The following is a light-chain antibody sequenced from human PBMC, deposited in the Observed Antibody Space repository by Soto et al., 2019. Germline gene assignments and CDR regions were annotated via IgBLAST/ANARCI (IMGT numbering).Light chain of an antibody. V-gene: IGKV3-15*01. CDR1: QSVSSN. CDR3: QQYNNWPVSVP. J-gene: IGKJ1*01. CDR2: GAS. Sequence: EIVMTQSPATLSVSPGERATLSCRASQSVSSNLAWYQQKPGQAPRLLIYGASTRATGIPARFSGSGSGTEFTLTISSLQSEDFAVYYCQQYNNWPVSVPFGQGTKVEIK.